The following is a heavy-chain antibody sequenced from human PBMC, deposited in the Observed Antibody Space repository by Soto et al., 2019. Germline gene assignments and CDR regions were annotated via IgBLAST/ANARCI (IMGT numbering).Heavy chain of an antibody. CDR2: INPSGGST. J-gene: IGHJ4*02. V-gene: IGHV1-46*01. D-gene: IGHD2-21*02. Sequence: ASVKGSCKAAGYTFSSYYMHWVRQAPGQGLEWMGIINPSGGSTNYAQKFRGRVTMTRDTSTSTVYMELTSLRSEDTAMFYCARGGSMVVMTDGFDFWGQGTLVTVSS. CDR3: ARGGSMVVMTDGFDF. CDR1: GYTFSSYY.